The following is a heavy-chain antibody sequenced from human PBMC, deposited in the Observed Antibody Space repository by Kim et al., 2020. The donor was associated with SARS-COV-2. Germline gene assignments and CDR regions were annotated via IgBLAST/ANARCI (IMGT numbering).Heavy chain of an antibody. CDR2: IYYSGST. J-gene: IGHJ4*02. CDR3: AREAGGGVIDY. Sequence: SETLSLTCTVSGGSISSGGYYWSWIRQHPGKGLEWIGYIYYSGSTYYNPSLKSRVTISVDTSKNQFSLKLSSVTAADTAVYFCAREAGGGVIDYWGQGTLVTVSS. D-gene: IGHD3-10*01. V-gene: IGHV4-31*03. CDR1: GGSISSGGYY.